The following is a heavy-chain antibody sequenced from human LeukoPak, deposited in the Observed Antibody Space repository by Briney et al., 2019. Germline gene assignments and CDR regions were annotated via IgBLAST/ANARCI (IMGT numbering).Heavy chain of an antibody. D-gene: IGHD6-13*01. CDR2: IYSSGST. Sequence: PGGSLRLSCAASGFTVSSNYMSWVRQAPGKGLEWVSVIYSSGSTYYADSVKGRFTISRDNSKNTLYLQMNSLRAEDTAVYYCAKDPIPHSSSFPYFQHWGQGTLVTVSS. V-gene: IGHV3-66*03. J-gene: IGHJ1*01. CDR3: AKDPIPHSSSFPYFQH. CDR1: GFTVSSNY.